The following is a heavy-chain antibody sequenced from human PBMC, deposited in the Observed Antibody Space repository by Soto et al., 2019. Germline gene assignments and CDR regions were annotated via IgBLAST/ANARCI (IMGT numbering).Heavy chain of an antibody. D-gene: IGHD6-13*01. CDR3: GTDLRSAGRPGMDV. CDR2: IIPIVGRG. V-gene: IGHV1-69*01. J-gene: IGHJ6*02. CDR1: GGTFSSYA. Sequence: QVQLVQSGAEVKKPGSSVKVSCKASGGTFSSYAISWVRQAPGQGLEWMGGIIPIVGRGNYAQNCQGRVTMYADLSTSTAYMLLSSRRSEDTAMYYCGTDLRSAGRPGMDVWGQGSLVTVSS.